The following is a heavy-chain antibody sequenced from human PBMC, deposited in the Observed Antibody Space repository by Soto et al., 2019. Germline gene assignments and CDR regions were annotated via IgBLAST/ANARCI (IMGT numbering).Heavy chain of an antibody. CDR2: IYYSGST. CDR1: VGSISSYY. V-gene: IGHV4-59*08. J-gene: IGHJ4*02. Sequence: QVQLQESAPGLVKPSETRSLTCTVSVGSISSYYGSGIRQPPGKGLEWIGYIYYSGSTNYNPSLKSRVTISVDTSKNQFSLKLSSVTAADTAVYYCARRYGLGSFDYWGQGTLVTVSS. D-gene: IGHD3-10*01. CDR3: ARRYGLGSFDY.